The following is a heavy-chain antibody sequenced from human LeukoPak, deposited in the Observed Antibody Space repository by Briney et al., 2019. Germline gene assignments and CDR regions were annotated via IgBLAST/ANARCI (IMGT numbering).Heavy chain of an antibody. CDR3: ARDKRDGYNYCFDY. V-gene: IGHV4-39*07. D-gene: IGHD5-24*01. CDR1: GGSISSSYYY. J-gene: IGHJ4*02. Sequence: SETLSLTCTVSGGSISSSYYYWGWIRQPPGKGLEWIGSIYYSGSTYYNPSLKSRVTISVDTSKNQFSLKLRSVTAADTAVYYCARDKRDGYNYCFDYWGQGTLVTVSS. CDR2: IYYSGST.